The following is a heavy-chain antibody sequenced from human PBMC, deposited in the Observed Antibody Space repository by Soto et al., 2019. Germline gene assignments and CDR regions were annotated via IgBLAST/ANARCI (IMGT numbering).Heavy chain of an antibody. D-gene: IGHD6-19*01. CDR2: AYHSGLT. V-gene: IGHV4-4*02. J-gene: IGHJ4*02. CDR3: ARDAAVPGESDRFDY. Sequence: SETLYLTCAVSCDSVTSNVWWSWVRPPPGKGLEWIGEAYHSGLTDYNPSIKSRVTMSVDTSKNEFSLKLTSLTAADTAIYYCARDAAVPGESDRFDYWGQGTLVTVS. CDR1: CDSVTSNVW.